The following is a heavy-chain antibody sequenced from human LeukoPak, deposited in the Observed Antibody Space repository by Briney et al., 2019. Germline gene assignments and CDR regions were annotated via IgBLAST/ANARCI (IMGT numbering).Heavy chain of an antibody. CDR1: GFTFSSYN. V-gene: IGHV3-21*01. J-gene: IGHJ4*02. D-gene: IGHD1-7*01. Sequence: GGSLRLSCAASGFTFSSYNMNWVRQAPGKGLEWVSSISSSSSYIYYADSVKGRFTISRDNAKNSLYLQMNSLRAEDTAVYYCARESYWNYRHFDYWGQGTLVTVSS. CDR2: ISSSSSYI. CDR3: ARESYWNYRHFDY.